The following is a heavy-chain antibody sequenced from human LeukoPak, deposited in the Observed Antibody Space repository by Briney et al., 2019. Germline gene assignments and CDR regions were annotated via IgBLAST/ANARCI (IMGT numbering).Heavy chain of an antibody. CDR1: GGTFSSYA. CDR3: ARAQGRFLEWLSYPFDY. Sequence: SVKVSCKASGGTFSSYAISWVRQAPGQGLEWMGGIIPIFGTANYAQKFQGRVTITTDESTSTAYMELSSLRSEDTAVYYCARAQGRFLEWLSYPFDYWGQGTLVTVSS. V-gene: IGHV1-69*05. CDR2: IIPIFGTA. J-gene: IGHJ4*02. D-gene: IGHD3-3*01.